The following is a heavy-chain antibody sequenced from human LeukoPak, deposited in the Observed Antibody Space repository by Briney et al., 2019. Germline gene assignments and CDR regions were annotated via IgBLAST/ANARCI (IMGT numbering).Heavy chain of an antibody. CDR1: GGSISSYY. CDR2: IYTSGST. J-gene: IGHJ6*03. V-gene: IGHV4-4*07. CDR3: AREGSDYYGSGSYYRSYYYYMDV. D-gene: IGHD3-10*01. Sequence: SETLSLTCTVSGGSISSYYWSWIRQPAGKGLEWIGRIYTSGSTNYNPSLKSRVTMSVDTSKDQFSLKLSSVPAADTAVYYCAREGSDYYGSGSYYRSYYYYMDVWGKGTTVTISS.